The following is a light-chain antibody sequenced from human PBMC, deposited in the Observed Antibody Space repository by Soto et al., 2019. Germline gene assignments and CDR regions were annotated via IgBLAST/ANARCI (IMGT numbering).Light chain of an antibody. Sequence: DIQMTQSPSSVSASVGDRVTITCRASQAINNWLAWYQQKPGKAPKLLIYNASRLQGGVPSRFSGSGSGTDFTLTISDLQPEDFAIYYCQQTNSFPLFFGGGTKVEIK. CDR1: QAINNW. CDR2: NAS. CDR3: QQTNSFPLF. V-gene: IGKV1-12*01. J-gene: IGKJ4*01.